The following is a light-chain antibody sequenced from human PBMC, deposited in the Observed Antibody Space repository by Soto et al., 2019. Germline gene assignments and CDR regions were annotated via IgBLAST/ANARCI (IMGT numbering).Light chain of an antibody. J-gene: IGKJ1*01. V-gene: IGKV1-39*01. CDR2: SAS. CDR3: QQSYDMPWT. Sequence: DIQMTQSPSSLSASVGDTVTITCRASQSISMYLSWYQQKPGKAPKLLIYSASILQSGVPSRFSGSGFGTDFTLTINSLQPEDFAGYHCQQSYDMPWTFGQGTKVDNK. CDR1: QSISMY.